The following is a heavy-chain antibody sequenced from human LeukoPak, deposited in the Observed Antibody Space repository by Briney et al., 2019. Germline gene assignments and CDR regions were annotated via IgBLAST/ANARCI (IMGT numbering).Heavy chain of an antibody. CDR1: GFIVSSNY. Sequence: GGSLRLSCAASGFIVSSNYMTWVRQAPGKGLEWVSVIYSGGDTYYADSVKGRFTISRDNSKNMLYLQMNSLRAEDTAVYYCARETSIAAAHGAFDIWGQGTMVTVSS. CDR2: IYSGGDT. CDR3: ARETSIAAAHGAFDI. D-gene: IGHD6-13*01. V-gene: IGHV3-53*01. J-gene: IGHJ3*02.